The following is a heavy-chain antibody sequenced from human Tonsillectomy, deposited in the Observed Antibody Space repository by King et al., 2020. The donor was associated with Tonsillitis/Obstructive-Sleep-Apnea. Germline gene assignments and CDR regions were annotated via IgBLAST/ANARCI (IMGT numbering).Heavy chain of an antibody. CDR1: GGSFSGYY. D-gene: IGHD3-10*01. J-gene: IGHJ6*03. Sequence: VQLQQWGAGLLKPSETLSLPCAVYGGSFSGYYWSWIRQPPGKGLEWIGEINHSGSTNYNPSLKSRVTISVDTSKNQFSLKLSSVTAADTAVYYCAREGYGSGSYYPLYYYYMDVWGKGTTVTVSS. V-gene: IGHV4-34*01. CDR2: INHSGST. CDR3: AREGYGSGSYYPLYYYYMDV.